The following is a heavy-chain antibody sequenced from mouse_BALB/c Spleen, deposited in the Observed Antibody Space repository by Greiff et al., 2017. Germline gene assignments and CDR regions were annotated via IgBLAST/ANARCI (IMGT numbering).Heavy chain of an antibody. V-gene: IGHV1S29*02. CDR3: ARQDSSGYGGFAY. Sequence: VQLQQSGPELVKPGASVKISCTASGYTFTDYNMHWVKQSHGKSLEWIGYIYPYNGGTGYNQKFKSKATLTVDNSSSTAYMELRSLTSEDSAVYYCARQDSSGYGGFAYWGQGTLVTVSA. D-gene: IGHD3-2*01. J-gene: IGHJ3*01. CDR2: IYPYNGGT. CDR1: GYTFTDYN.